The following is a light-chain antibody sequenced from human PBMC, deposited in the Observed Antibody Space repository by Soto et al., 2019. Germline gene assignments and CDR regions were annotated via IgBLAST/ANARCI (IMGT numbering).Light chain of an antibody. J-gene: IGKJ2*01. V-gene: IGKV1-5*01. CDR1: QSISSW. Sequence: DIQMTQSPSTLSASVGDRVTITCRASQSISSWLAWYQQKPGKAPKLLIYDASSLEIGVPSRFSGSGSGTEVTLNISSLQPDDFATYSSQQYHSYHNTFGQGTKLEIK. CDR3: QQYHSYHNT. CDR2: DAS.